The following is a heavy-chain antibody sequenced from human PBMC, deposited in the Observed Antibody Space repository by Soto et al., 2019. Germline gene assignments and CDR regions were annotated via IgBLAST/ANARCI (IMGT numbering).Heavy chain of an antibody. D-gene: IGHD5-12*01. V-gene: IGHV4-31*03. CDR2: IYYSGST. J-gene: IGHJ4*02. CDR3: AREPSGYDYYFDY. CDR1: GGSISSGGYY. Sequence: SETLSLTCTVSGGSISSGGYYWSWIRQHPGKGLEWIGYIYYSGSTYYNPSLRSRVTISVDTSKNQFSLKLSSVTAADTAVYYCAREPSGYDYYFDYWGQGTLVTVSS.